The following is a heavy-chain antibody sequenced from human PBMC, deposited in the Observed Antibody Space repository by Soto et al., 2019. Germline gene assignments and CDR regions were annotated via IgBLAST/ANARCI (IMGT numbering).Heavy chain of an antibody. CDR1: GFTFSSYW. CDR3: ATDLVRVVGATYYYYYGMDV. V-gene: IGHV3-74*01. CDR2: INSDGSST. J-gene: IGHJ6*02. D-gene: IGHD1-26*01. Sequence: GGSLRLSCAASGFTFSSYWMHWVRQAPGKGLVWVSRINSDGSSTSYADSVKGRFTISRDNAKNTLYLQMNSLRAEDTAVYYCATDLVRVVGATYYYYYGMDVWGQGTTVTVSS.